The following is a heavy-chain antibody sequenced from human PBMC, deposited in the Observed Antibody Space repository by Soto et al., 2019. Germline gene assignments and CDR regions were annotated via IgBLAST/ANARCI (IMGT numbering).Heavy chain of an antibody. CDR1: GFTFSDAW. Sequence: EVQLVESGGALVEPGVSLRLSCVASGFTFSDAWMSWVRQAPGKGLEWVGRLRSKAGGGTADYAAPVKGRFTISRDDSMNALYLEMNSLKSEDTAVYYCNTHSRANYPGGGYWGHGTLVTVSS. V-gene: IGHV3-15*02. CDR3: NTHSRANYPGGGY. J-gene: IGHJ4*01. D-gene: IGHD3-16*01. CDR2: LRSKAGGGTA.